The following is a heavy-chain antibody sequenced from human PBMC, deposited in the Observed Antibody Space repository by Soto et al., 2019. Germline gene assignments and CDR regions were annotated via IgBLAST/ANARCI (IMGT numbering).Heavy chain of an antibody. CDR3: AKDSYGNDAFDI. CDR1: RFTFSSYA. V-gene: IGHV3-23*01. J-gene: IGHJ3*02. CDR2: ISGSGGST. Sequence: GGSLRLSCAASRFTFSSYAMSWVRQAPGKGLEWVSAISGSGGSTYYADSVKGRFTISRDNFKNTLYLQMNSLRAEDTAVYYCAKDSYGNDAFDIWGQGTMVTVSS. D-gene: IGHD5-18*01.